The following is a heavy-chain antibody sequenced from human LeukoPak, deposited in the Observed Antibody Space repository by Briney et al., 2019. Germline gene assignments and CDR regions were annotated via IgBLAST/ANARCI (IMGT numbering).Heavy chain of an antibody. V-gene: IGHV3-21*01. Sequence: PGGSLRLSCAASGFTFSSYSMNWVRQAPGKGLEWVSFISSSRSYIYYADSVKGRFTISRDDAKNTLYLQMSSLRDEDTAVYYCARDLNWPGPWGQGSLDTVSS. CDR3: ARDLNWPGP. CDR1: GFTFSSYS. J-gene: IGHJ5*02. D-gene: IGHD1-20*01. CDR2: ISSSRSYI.